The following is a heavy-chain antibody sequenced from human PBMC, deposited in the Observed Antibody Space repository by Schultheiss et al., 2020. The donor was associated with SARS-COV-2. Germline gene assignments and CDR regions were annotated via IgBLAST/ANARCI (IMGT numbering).Heavy chain of an antibody. D-gene: IGHD6-19*01. J-gene: IGHJ3*02. V-gene: IGHV3-21*01. CDR2: ISSSSSYI. Sequence: GESLKISCAASGFTFSSYSMNWVRQAPGKGLEWVSSISSSSSYIYYADSVKGRFTISRDNAKNSLYLQMNSLRAEDTAVYYCASDSSGWYVGAFDIWGQGTMVTVSS. CDR3: ASDSSGWYVGAFDI. CDR1: GFTFSSYS.